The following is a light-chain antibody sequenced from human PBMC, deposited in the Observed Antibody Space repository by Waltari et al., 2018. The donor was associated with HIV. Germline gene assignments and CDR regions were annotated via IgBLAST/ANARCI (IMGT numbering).Light chain of an antibody. CDR2: GAS. J-gene: IGKJ2*01. CDR1: QSVSSN. V-gene: IGKV3-15*01. Sequence: EIVMTQSPVTLSVSPGERATLSCRASQSVSSNLAWYQQKPGQAPRLLIYGASTRATGIPARFSGSGSGTEFTLTISSLQSEDFAVYYCQQYNNWPRTF. CDR3: QQYNNWPRT.